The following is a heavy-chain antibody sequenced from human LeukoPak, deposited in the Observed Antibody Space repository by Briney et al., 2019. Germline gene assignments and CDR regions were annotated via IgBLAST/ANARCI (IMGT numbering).Heavy chain of an antibody. J-gene: IGHJ4*02. CDR1: GGSISSNNYY. CDR3: VNSSPGGGWLVSGNFDY. D-gene: IGHD6-19*01. CDR2: IYYSGST. Sequence: SETLSLTCTVSGGSISSNNYYWGWIRQPPGKGLEWIGSIYYSGSTYYNPSLKSRVTISVETSKNQFSLKLSSVTAADTAVYYCVNSSPGGGWLVSGNFDYWGQGTLVTVSS. V-gene: IGHV4-39*01.